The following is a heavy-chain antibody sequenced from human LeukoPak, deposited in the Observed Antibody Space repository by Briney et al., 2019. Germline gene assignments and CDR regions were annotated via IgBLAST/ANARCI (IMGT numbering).Heavy chain of an antibody. J-gene: IGHJ4*02. V-gene: IGHV3-48*01. Sequence: GGSLRLSCTASGFTFSTYAMTWVRQAPGKGLEWVSYISSSGSTIYYADSVKGRFTISRDNAKNSLYLQMNSLRAEDTAVYYCASQLRDNYDFWSGELTTVDYWGQGTLVTVSS. CDR1: GFTFSTYA. D-gene: IGHD3-3*01. CDR3: ASQLRDNYDFWSGELTTVDY. CDR2: ISSSGSTI.